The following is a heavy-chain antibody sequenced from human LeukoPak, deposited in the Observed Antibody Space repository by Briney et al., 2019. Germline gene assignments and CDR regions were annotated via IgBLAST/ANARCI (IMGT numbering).Heavy chain of an antibody. CDR1: GGTFSSYA. V-gene: IGHV1-69*05. J-gene: IGHJ3*02. CDR2: IIPIFGTA. CDR3: ASRYYYDSSEDI. Sequence: SVKVSCKASGGTFSSYAISWVRQAPGQGLEWMGRIIPIFGTANYAQKFQGRVTISTDESTSTAYMELSSLRSEDTAVYYCASRYYYDSSEDIWGQGTMVTVSS. D-gene: IGHD3-22*01.